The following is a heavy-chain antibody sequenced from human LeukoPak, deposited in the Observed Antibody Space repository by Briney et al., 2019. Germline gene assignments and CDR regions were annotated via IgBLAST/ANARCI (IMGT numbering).Heavy chain of an antibody. CDR1: GGSFSCYY. J-gene: IGHJ4*02. CDR2: IHPSGST. V-gene: IGHV4-34*01. CDR3: ARGLDTYKSGVD. D-gene: IGHD1-26*01. Sequence: PSETLSPTCAVYGGSFSCYYCTWIRQAPGKGLEWIGEIHPSGSTNYNPSLMSRVSLSLDTSKNQFSLRLSSVTAADTAVYFCARGLDTYKSGVDWGPGTLVTVSS.